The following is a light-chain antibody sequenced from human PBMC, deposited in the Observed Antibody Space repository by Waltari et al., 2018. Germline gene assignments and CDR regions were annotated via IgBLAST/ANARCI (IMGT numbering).Light chain of an antibody. J-gene: IGKJ2*01. CDR2: AAS. CDR1: QSITNY. CDR3: QQTYSIRYT. V-gene: IGKV1-39*01. Sequence: DIQMTQSPSSLSASVGDRVSITCRASQSITNYLNWYQQIPGRAPKLLIFAASSLQSGVPARFSATGSGTEFCLIISTLQAEDLATYYCQQTYSIRYTFGQGTTLDVK.